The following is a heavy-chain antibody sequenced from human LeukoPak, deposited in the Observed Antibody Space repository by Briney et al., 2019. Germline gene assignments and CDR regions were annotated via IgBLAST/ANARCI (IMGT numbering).Heavy chain of an antibody. CDR2: IDYSGAYT. CDR1: GFIFSNYA. CDR3: AKVPYSDYGSGRPPFMDV. J-gene: IGHJ6*02. V-gene: IGHV3-23*01. D-gene: IGHD3-10*01. Sequence: PGGSLRLSCAASGFIFSNYAMSWVRQAPGKGLEWVSTIDYSGAYTYYADSVKGRSTISRDNSKNTLYMQMNSLRAEETAIYYCAKVPYSDYGSGRPPFMDVWGQGTTVAVS.